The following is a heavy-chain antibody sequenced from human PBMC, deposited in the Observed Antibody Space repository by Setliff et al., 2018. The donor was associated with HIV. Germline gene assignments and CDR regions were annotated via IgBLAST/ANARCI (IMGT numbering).Heavy chain of an antibody. D-gene: IGHD6-25*01. CDR3: ARYSPRGYTLTGPY. CDR2: IYYSGST. Sequence: LSLTCTVSGGSVSSGSYYWSWIRQPPGKGLEWIGYIYYSGSTKHNPSLKSRVTISLDTSKNQFSLKLTSVTAADTAVYYCARYSPRGYTLTGPYWGQGTLVTVSS. J-gene: IGHJ4*02. CDR1: GGSVSSGSYY. V-gene: IGHV4-61*01.